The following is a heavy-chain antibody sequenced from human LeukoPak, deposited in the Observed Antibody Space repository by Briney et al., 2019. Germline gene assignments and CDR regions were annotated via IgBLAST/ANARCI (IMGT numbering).Heavy chain of an antibody. V-gene: IGHV3-23*01. CDR3: STALVGSCTGARCYHLDV. J-gene: IGHJ6*03. D-gene: IGHD2-8*02. Sequence: GGSLRLSCGASVFTFNNYALRWVRQAPGKGLEWVSADSARDSSKYYADSVKGRFTIFRDNSMNRLYLQMNNLRADDTAVYYCSTALVGSCTGARCYHLDVWGKGTTVTVSS. CDR2: DSARDSSK. CDR1: VFTFNNYA.